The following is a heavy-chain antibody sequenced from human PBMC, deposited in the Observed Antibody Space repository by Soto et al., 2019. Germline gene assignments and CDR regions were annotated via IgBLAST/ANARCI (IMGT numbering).Heavy chain of an antibody. J-gene: IGHJ5*02. Sequence: SETLSLTCTVSGGSISSSSYYWGWIRQPPGKGLEWIGSIYYSGSTYYNPSLKSRVTISVDTSKNQFSLKLSSVTAADTAAYYCARNGITGTTSWFDPWGQGTLVTVSS. CDR2: IYYSGST. V-gene: IGHV4-39*01. D-gene: IGHD1-7*01. CDR1: GGSISSSSYY. CDR3: ARNGITGTTSWFDP.